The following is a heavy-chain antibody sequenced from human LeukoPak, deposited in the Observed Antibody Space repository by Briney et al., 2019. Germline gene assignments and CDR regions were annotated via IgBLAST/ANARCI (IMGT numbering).Heavy chain of an antibody. V-gene: IGHV3-30-3*01. Sequence: PGGSLRLSCAASRFTFSSYAMHWVRQAPGKGLEWVAVISYDGSNKYYADSVKGRLTISRDNSKNTLYLQMNSLRAEDTAVYYCAREPAAQFDYWGQGTLVTVSS. CDR1: RFTFSSYA. CDR3: AREPAAQFDY. J-gene: IGHJ4*02. CDR2: ISYDGSNK. D-gene: IGHD1-14*01.